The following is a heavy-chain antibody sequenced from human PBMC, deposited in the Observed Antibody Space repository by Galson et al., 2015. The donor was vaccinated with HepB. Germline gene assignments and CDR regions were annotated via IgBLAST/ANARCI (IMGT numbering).Heavy chain of an antibody. D-gene: IGHD3-22*01. CDR3: LREPQVTTNWFDP. V-gene: IGHV3-21*06. J-gene: IGHJ5*02. CDR1: GISFSAYG. CDR2: ISSSSAYI. Sequence: SLRLSCAASGISFSAYGPTWVRQAPGKGLEWVSSISSSSAYIYYADSMKGRFTISRDNTKNSLFLQMNSLRAEDTGVYYCLREPQVTTNWFDPRGHGILVTVSS.